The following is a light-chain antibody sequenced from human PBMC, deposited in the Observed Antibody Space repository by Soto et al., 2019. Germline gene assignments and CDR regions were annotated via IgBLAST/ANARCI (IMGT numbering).Light chain of an antibody. J-gene: IGLJ2*01. V-gene: IGLV2-8*01. CDR1: SSDIGGYNY. CDR2: EVS. CDR3: NSYAGSNNLV. Sequence: QSVLTQPPSASGSPGQSVTISCTGGSSDIGGYNYVSWYQQHPGKAPKLMIYEVSKRASGVPDRFSGSKSGTTASLTVSGLQAEDEADYYCNSYAGSNNLVFGGGTKL.